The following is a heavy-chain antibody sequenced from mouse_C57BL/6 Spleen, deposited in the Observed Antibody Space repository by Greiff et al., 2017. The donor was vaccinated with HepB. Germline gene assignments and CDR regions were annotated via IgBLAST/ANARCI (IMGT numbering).Heavy chain of an antibody. Sequence: QVQLQQSGPELVKPGASVKLSCKASGYTFTSYDINWVKQRPGQGLEWIGWIYPRDGSTKYNEKFKGKATLTVDTSSSTAYMGRHSLTSEDSAVYFCARGGINYYGSFFDYWGQGTTLTVSS. CDR1: GYTFTSYD. J-gene: IGHJ2*01. CDR3: ARGGINYYGSFFDY. D-gene: IGHD1-1*01. V-gene: IGHV1-85*01. CDR2: IYPRDGST.